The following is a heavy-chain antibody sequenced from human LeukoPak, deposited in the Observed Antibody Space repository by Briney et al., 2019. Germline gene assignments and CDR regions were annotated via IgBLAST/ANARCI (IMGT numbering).Heavy chain of an antibody. D-gene: IGHD5-18*01. V-gene: IGHV4-59*08. CDR2: IYYSGST. CDR3: ARREGYSYGFPFDY. J-gene: IGHJ4*02. Sequence: SETLSLTCTVSGGSISSYYWSWIRQPPGKGLEWIGYIYYSGSTNYNPSLKSRVTISVDTSKNQFSLKLSSVTAADTAVYYCARREGYSYGFPFDYWGQGTLVTVSS. CDR1: GGSISSYY.